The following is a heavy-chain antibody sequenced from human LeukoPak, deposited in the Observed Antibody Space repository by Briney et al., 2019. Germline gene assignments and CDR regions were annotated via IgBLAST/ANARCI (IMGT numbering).Heavy chain of an antibody. CDR2: IYPGDSDT. CDR3: ARHDSAARARNYYYYYGMDV. V-gene: IGHV5-51*01. J-gene: IGHJ6*02. Sequence: GESLKISCKGSGYSFTSYWIGWVRQMPGKGLEWMGIIYPGDSDTRYSPSFQGQVTISADKSISTAYLQWSSLKASDTAMYYCARHDSAARARNYYYYYGMDVWGQGTTVTVSS. D-gene: IGHD2-15*01. CDR1: GYSFTSYW.